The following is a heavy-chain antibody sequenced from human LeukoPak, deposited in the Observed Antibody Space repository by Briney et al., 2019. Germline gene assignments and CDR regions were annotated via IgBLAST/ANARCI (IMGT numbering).Heavy chain of an antibody. CDR1: GVSITSYY. D-gene: IGHD5-18*01. CDR3: ARGQKYRSGYTVTELGSGYFDY. CDR2: IYYSGRT. Sequence: SETLSLTCTVSGVSITSYYWSWIRQPPGKGLEWIGYIYYSGRTSYNPSLKSRVTISVDTSKNQFSLRLSSVTAADTAVYYCARGQKYRSGYTVTELGSGYFDYWGQGTLVTVSS. V-gene: IGHV4-59*01. J-gene: IGHJ4*02.